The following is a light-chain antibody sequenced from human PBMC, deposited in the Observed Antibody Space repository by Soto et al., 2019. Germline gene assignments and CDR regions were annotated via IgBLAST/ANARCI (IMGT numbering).Light chain of an antibody. CDR3: QQYNSYPWT. CDR2: DAS. J-gene: IGKJ1*01. CDR1: QSISSW. Sequence: IQVTQSPSTLSASVGDRVTITCRASQSISSWLAWYQQKPGKAPKLLIYDASSLESGVPSRFSGSGSGTEFTLTISSLQPDDFATYYCQQYNSYPWTFAQRSKADI. V-gene: IGKV1-5*01.